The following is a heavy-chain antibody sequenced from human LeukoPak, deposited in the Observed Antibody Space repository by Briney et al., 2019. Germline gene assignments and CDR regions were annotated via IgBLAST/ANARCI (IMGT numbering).Heavy chain of an antibody. J-gene: IGHJ4*02. CDR2: INSDGSST. V-gene: IGHV3-74*01. Sequence: GGSLRLSCVVSGFTFSNFWMHWVRQAPGKGLVWVSRINSDGSSTIYAGSVKGRFTISRDNAKNTLYLQMNSLRAEDTAVYYCARHQFSSSWYLSWGQGTLVTVSS. D-gene: IGHD6-13*01. CDR3: ARHQFSSSWYLS. CDR1: GFTFSNFW.